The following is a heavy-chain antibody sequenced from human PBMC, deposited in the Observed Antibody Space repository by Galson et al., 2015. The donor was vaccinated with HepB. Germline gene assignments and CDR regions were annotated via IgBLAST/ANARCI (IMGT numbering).Heavy chain of an antibody. CDR1: GFTFSSYA. CDR2: ISYDGSNK. D-gene: IGHD3-3*01. CDR3: AKVNRDFWSGYYFADY. V-gene: IGHV3-30-3*01. Sequence: SLRLSCAASGFTFSSYAMHWVRQAPGKGLEWVAVISYDGSNKYYADSVKGRFTISRDNSKNTLYLQMNSLRAEDTAVYYCAKVNRDFWSGYYFADYWGQGTLVTVSS. J-gene: IGHJ4*02.